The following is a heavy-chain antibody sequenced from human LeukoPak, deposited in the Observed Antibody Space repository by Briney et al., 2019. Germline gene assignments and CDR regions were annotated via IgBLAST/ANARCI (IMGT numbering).Heavy chain of an antibody. CDR3: ARGSPRGSSSRFDP. D-gene: IGHD6-6*01. CDR1: GGSFSGYY. CDR2: INHSGST. J-gene: IGHJ5*02. V-gene: IGHV4-34*01. Sequence: SETLSLTCAVYGGSFSGYYWSWIRQPPGKGLEWIGEINHSGSTNYNPSLKSRVTISVDTSKNQFSLKLSSETAADTAVYYCARGSPRGSSSRFDPWGQGTLVTVSS.